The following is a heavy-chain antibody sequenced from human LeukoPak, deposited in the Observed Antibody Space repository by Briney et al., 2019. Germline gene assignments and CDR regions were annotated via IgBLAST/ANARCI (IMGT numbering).Heavy chain of an antibody. D-gene: IGHD6-13*01. Sequence: GGSLRLSCVASGFTFRSYSMNWVRQAPGKGLEWVSGISGSGRSTYYADSVKGRFIISRDNSKNTVYLQMNSLRADDTAVYYCAKDLRGEDHSSWFSDWGQGTLVTVSS. CDR1: GFTFRSYS. V-gene: IGHV3-23*01. J-gene: IGHJ4*02. CDR3: AKDLRGEDHSSWFSD. CDR2: ISGSGRST.